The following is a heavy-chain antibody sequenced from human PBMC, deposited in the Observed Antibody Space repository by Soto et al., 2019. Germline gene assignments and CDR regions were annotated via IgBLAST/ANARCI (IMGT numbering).Heavy chain of an antibody. CDR2: IYWDDDK. V-gene: IGHV2-5*02. CDR1: GFSLSTSGVG. D-gene: IGHD3-9*01. CDR3: AHSRSYDILTGSPGWFDP. Sequence: SGPTLVNPTQTLTLTCTFSGFSLSTSGVGVGWIRQPPGKALEWLALIYWDDDKRYSPSLKSRLTITKDTSKNQVVLTMTNMDPVDTATYYCAHSRSYDILTGSPGWFDPWGQGTLVTVSS. J-gene: IGHJ5*02.